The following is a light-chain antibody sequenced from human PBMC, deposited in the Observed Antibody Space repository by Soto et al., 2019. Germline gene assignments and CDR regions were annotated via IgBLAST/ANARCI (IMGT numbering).Light chain of an antibody. V-gene: IGLV2-8*01. Sequence: QSVLTQPPSASGSPGQSVPISCIGTSSDVGGYNYVSWYQQHPGKAPKLMIYEVSKRPSGVPDRFSGSKSGNTASLTVSGLQAEGEADYYCSSYAASNNLGVFGGGTKLTVL. CDR2: EVS. J-gene: IGLJ2*01. CDR1: SSDVGGYNY. CDR3: SSYAASNNLGV.